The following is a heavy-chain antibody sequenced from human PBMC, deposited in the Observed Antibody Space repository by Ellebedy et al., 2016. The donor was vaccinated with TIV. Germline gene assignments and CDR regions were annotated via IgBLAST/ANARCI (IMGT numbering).Heavy chain of an antibody. Sequence: GESLKISCAASGLTFSSYSMSWVRQAPGKGLEWVSYISAGGTVIYYADSVKGRFTISRDKTKNLLYLQMNSLRAEDTAVYHCATARGDHGAFEIWGQGTMVTVSS. V-gene: IGHV3-11*01. D-gene: IGHD3-10*01. CDR3: ATARGDHGAFEI. CDR2: ISAGGTVI. J-gene: IGHJ3*02. CDR1: GLTFSSYS.